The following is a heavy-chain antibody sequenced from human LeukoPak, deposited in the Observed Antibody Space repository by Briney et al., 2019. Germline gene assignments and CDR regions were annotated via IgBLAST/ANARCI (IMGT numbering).Heavy chain of an antibody. Sequence: PGGSLRLSCAVSGFTVSSNYMSWVRQVPGKGLEWVAVISYDGSNKYYADSVKGRFTISRDNSKNTLYLQMNSLRAEDTAVYYCAKDALLWFGEVGGPFYYYGMDVWGQGTTVTVSS. D-gene: IGHD3-10*01. CDR2: ISYDGSNK. CDR3: AKDALLWFGEVGGPFYYYGMDV. V-gene: IGHV3-30*18. J-gene: IGHJ6*02. CDR1: GFTVSSNY.